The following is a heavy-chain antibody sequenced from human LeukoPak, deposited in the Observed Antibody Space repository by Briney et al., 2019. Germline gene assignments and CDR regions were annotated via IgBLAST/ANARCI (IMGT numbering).Heavy chain of an antibody. J-gene: IGHJ5*02. D-gene: IGHD6-13*01. V-gene: IGHV5-51*01. CDR1: GYSVTSYW. CDR3: TAAVHGTTWFDL. CDR2: IYPGDSDT. Sequence: GESLKISCKGSGYSVTSYWIGWVRQMPGKGLEWMGIIYPGDSDTRYSPSFQGQVTISADKSISTAYLQWSSLKASDSVMYYCTAAVHGTTWFDLWGRGTLVTFSS.